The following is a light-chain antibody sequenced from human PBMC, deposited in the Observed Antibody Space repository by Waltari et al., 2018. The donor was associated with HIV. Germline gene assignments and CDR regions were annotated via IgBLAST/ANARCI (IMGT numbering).Light chain of an antibody. CDR3: CSYADKYTWV. CDR2: DVN. Sequence: QSALTQPRSVSGSPGQSVTLSCTGTSSDVGDYNYVSWYQQHPGKAPKLMIFDVNKRPPGVPNRVSGSKSGNTASLTISGLQAEDEADYYCCSYADKYTWVFGGGTKLTVL. J-gene: IGLJ3*02. CDR1: SSDVGDYNY. V-gene: IGLV2-11*01.